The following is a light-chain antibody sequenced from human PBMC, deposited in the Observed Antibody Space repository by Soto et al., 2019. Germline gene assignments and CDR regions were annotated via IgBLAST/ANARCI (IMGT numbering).Light chain of an antibody. CDR2: DNT. CDR1: NSNLGAGFD. V-gene: IGLV1-40*01. CDR3: QSYDSSLTGSV. Sequence: QSVLTQPPSVSGTPGQRVTISCSGTNSNLGAGFDVHWYQHCPGTAPQLLIYDNTNRPSGVPDRFSGSKYGFSASQAITGLQPEDEGHYYCQSYDSSLTGSVFGGGTKLTVL. J-gene: IGLJ3*02.